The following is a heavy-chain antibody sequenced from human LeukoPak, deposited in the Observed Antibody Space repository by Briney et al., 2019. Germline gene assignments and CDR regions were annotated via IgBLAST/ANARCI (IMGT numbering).Heavy chain of an antibody. Sequence: GESLKISCKGSGYRFTNYWIAWVRQMPGKGLEWMGIIYPRDSDSRYSPSFQGQVTISADKSINTAYLQWSSLKASDSAIYYCAKRGGYVGYNYMDVWGKGTTVSISS. J-gene: IGHJ6*03. CDR1: GYRFTNYW. CDR2: IYPRDSDS. D-gene: IGHD5-24*01. V-gene: IGHV5-51*01. CDR3: AKRGGYVGYNYMDV.